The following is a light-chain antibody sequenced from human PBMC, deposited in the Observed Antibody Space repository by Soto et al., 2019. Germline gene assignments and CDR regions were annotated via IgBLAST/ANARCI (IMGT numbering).Light chain of an antibody. J-gene: IGKJ3*01. CDR1: QGIINW. V-gene: IGKV1-5*03. Sequence: DIQMTQSPSTLSASVGDRVTITCRASQGIINWLAWYQQKPGKAPKLLIYKASSLESGVPSRFSGSGSGTEFTLTINSLQPDDFATYYCQQYNTFPLTFGPGTKVDIK. CDR2: KAS. CDR3: QQYNTFPLT.